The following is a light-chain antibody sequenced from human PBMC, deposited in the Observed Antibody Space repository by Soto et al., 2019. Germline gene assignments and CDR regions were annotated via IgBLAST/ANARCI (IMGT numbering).Light chain of an antibody. Sequence: QSALTQPASVSGSPGQSITSSCTGTSSDVGGYNYVSWYQQHPGKAPKLMIYEVSNRPSGVSNRFSGSKSGHTATLTISGLQAEDEADYYCSSYTTISTLEGFGGGTQLTV. CDR3: SSYTTISTLEG. V-gene: IGLV2-14*01. CDR1: SSDVGGYNY. CDR2: EVS. J-gene: IGLJ3*02.